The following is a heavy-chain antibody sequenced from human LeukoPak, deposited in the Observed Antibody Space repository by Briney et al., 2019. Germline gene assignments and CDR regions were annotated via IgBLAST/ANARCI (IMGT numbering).Heavy chain of an antibody. V-gene: IGHV3-33*08. CDR2: IWYDGSNK. Sequence: GGSLRLSCAASGFTFSHYAVHWVRQAPGKGLEWVAVIWYDGSNKYYADSVKGRFTISRDNSKNTLYLQMNSLRAEDTAVYYCARGYCSSTSCSPLYGMDVWGQGTTVTVSS. D-gene: IGHD2-2*01. J-gene: IGHJ6*02. CDR3: ARGYCSSTSCSPLYGMDV. CDR1: GFTFSHYA.